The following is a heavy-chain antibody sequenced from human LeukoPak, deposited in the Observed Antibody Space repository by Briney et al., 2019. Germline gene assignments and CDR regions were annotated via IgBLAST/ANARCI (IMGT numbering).Heavy chain of an antibody. CDR2: IRSKAYGGTK. CDR3: TRERVIAAPGKFGYDY. D-gene: IGHD6-13*01. J-gene: IGHJ4*02. Sequence: PGRSLRLSCTASGFTFGDYAMSWIRQAPGKGLEWVGFIRSKAYGGTKEYAASVKGRFTISRDDSKTIAYLQMNSLKPEDTAVSYCTRERVIAAPGKFGYDYWGQGTLVTVSS. CDR1: GFTFGDYA. V-gene: IGHV3-49*03.